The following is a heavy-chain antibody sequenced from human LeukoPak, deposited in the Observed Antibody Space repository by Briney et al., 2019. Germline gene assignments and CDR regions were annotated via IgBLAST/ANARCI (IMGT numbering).Heavy chain of an antibody. CDR1: GYTFTSYG. CDR2: ISAYNGNT. Sequence: GASVKVSCKASGYTFTSYGISWVRQAPGQGLEWMGWISAYNGNTNYAQKLQGRVTMTTDTSTSTAYMELRSLRFEDTAMYYCARDQKVGATPYFGMDVWGQGTTVTVSS. V-gene: IGHV1-18*01. D-gene: IGHD1-26*01. CDR3: ARDQKVGATPYFGMDV. J-gene: IGHJ6*02.